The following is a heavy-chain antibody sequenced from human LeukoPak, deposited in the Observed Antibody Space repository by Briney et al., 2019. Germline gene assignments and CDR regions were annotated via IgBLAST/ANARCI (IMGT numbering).Heavy chain of an antibody. J-gene: IGHJ4*02. CDR2: INPSGGST. D-gene: IGHD3-10*01. CDR3: ALALDTMIRGVGY. Sequence: GASVKVSCKASGYTFTNYYIHWVRQAPGQGLEWMGIINPSGGSTTYAQKFQGRVTMTRDMSTTTVYMELSSLRSEDTAVYYCALALDTMIRGVGYWGQGTLVTVSS. CDR1: GYTFTNYY. V-gene: IGHV1-46*01.